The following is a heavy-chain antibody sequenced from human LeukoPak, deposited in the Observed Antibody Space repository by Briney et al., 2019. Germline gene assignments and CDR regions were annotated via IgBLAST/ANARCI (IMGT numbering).Heavy chain of an antibody. J-gene: IGHJ4*02. CDR1: GYTFTSYD. CDR2: MNPNSGNT. Sequence: ASVKVSCKASGYTFTSYDINWVRQATGQGLEWMGWMNPNSGNTGYAQKLQGRVTMTTDTSTSTAYMELRSLRSDDTAVYYCARGDPVTTSDYWGQGTLVTVSS. V-gene: IGHV1-8*01. D-gene: IGHD4-11*01. CDR3: ARGDPVTTSDY.